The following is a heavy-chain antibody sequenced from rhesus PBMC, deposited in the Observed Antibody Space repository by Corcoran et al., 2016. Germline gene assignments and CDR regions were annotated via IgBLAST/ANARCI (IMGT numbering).Heavy chain of an antibody. CDR3: TTGSEYCTGSGCYDYFDY. CDR2: IKRKADGATA. CDR1: GFTFSNTW. J-gene: IGHJ4*01. V-gene: IGHV3-30*02. Sequence: EVQLVESGAGLVQPGGSLRLSCAASGFTFSNTWMSWVRQAPGKGREWVACIKRKADGATADNADSVNGRFTIAGAESKNTLYLQMTSLKAEDTAGYYCTTGSEYCTGSGCYDYFDYWGQGVLVTVSS. D-gene: IGHD2-21*01.